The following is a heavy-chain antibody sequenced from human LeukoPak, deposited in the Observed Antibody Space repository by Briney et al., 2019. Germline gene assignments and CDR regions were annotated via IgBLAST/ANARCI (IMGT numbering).Heavy chain of an antibody. CDR2: ISGSGGST. Sequence: GGSLRLSCAASGFTFSSYAMSWVRQAPGKGLEWVPAISGSGGSTYYADSVKGRFTISRDNSKNTLYLQMNSLRAEDTAVYYCAKPPQRTWSSSSMGLHFDYWGQGTLVTVSS. J-gene: IGHJ4*02. CDR3: AKPPQRTWSSSSMGLHFDY. V-gene: IGHV3-23*01. CDR1: GFTFSSYA. D-gene: IGHD6-6*01.